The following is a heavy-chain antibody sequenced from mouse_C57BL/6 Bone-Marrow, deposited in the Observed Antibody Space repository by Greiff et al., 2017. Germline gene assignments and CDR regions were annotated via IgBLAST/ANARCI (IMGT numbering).Heavy chain of an antibody. J-gene: IGHJ2*01. V-gene: IGHV5-6*01. CDR1: GFTFSSYG. D-gene: IGHD2-14*01. CDR3: ARPGDPYDFDY. Sequence: EVQLVESGGDLVKPGGSLKLSCAASGFTFSSYGMSWVRQTPDKRLEWVATISSGGSYTYYPDSVKGRFTISRDNAKNTLYLQMSSLKSEDTAMYYCARPGDPYDFDYWGRGTALTVSA. CDR2: ISSGGSYT.